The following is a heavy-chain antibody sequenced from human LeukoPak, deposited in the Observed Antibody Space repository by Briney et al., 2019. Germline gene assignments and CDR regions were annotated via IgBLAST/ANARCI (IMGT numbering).Heavy chain of an antibody. Sequence: PGRSLRLSCAASGFTFSSYAMHWVRQAPGKGLEWVAVISYDGSNKYYADSVKGRFTISRDNSKNTLYLQMNSLRAEDTAVYYCARTYYYDSTSLGIDAFDIWGQGTMVTVSS. J-gene: IGHJ3*02. CDR2: ISYDGSNK. CDR3: ARTYYYDSTSLGIDAFDI. V-gene: IGHV3-30*01. CDR1: GFTFSSYA. D-gene: IGHD3-22*01.